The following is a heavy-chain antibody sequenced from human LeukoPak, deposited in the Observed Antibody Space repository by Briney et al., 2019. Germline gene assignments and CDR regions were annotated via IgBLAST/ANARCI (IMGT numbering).Heavy chain of an antibody. CDR1: GYSFTSYW. V-gene: IGHV5-51*01. Sequence: GEALKISCKASGYSFTSYWNGWVRQMPGEGLEWRGIIDHSDSETRYTPSFQDQVTIPVDKSITTADLQWNSLKASDTAMYYCARQTAMGRSGDHWGQGTLVTVST. CDR3: ARQTAMGRSGDH. J-gene: IGHJ4*02. CDR2: IDHSDSET. D-gene: IGHD5-18*01.